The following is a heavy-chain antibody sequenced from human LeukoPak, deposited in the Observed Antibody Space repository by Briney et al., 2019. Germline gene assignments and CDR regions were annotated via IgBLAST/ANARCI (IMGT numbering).Heavy chain of an antibody. CDR3: TRGGGSYGGFDY. V-gene: IGHV3-53*01. J-gene: IGHJ4*02. CDR1: GFTFSDYY. CDR2: IYSGGST. D-gene: IGHD1-26*01. Sequence: GGSLRLSCAASGFTFSDYYMSWIRQAPGKGLEGGSVIYSGGSTYYADSVKGRYTISRDTSKNTLYLQMNSLRAEDRAVYYCTRGGGSYGGFDYWGQGTLVTVSS.